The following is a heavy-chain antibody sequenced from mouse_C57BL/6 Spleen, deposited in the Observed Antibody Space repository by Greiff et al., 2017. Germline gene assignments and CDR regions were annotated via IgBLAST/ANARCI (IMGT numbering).Heavy chain of an antibody. J-gene: IGHJ4*01. CDR2: IDPSDIYS. V-gene: IGHV1-69*01. CDR3: ARNYYVAMDY. CDR1: GYTFTSYW. Sequence: QVQLQQPGAELVMPGASVKLSCKASGYTFTSYWLHWVKQRPGQGLEWIGEIDPSDIYSNYNQQFKGKSTLTVDKSSSTAYMQLSSLTSEDSAVYYCARNYYVAMDYWGQGTSVTVSS. D-gene: IGHD1-1*01.